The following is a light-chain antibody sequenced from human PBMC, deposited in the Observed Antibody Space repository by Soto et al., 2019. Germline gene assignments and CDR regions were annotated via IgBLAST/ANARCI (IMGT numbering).Light chain of an antibody. J-gene: IGKJ5*01. CDR3: QQYNNWPLIT. V-gene: IGKV3D-15*01. CDR1: QNIRSN. CDR2: GAS. Sequence: EIVMTQSPGTLSVSPGERATLSCRASQNIRSNLAWYQQKPGQAPRLLIYGASSRATGIPDRFSASGSGTDFTLTISRLEPEDFALYYCQQYNNWPLITFGQGTRLEI.